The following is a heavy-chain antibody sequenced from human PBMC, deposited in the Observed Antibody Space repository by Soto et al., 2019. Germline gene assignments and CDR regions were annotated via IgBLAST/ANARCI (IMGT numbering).Heavy chain of an antibody. CDR1: GFTFSSYW. CDR3: AKAKKTSITGARGVIRVFDY. D-gene: IGHD3-10*01. J-gene: IGHJ4*01. CDR2: IKQDGSEK. Sequence: EVQLVESGGGLVQPGGSLRLSCAASGFTFSSYWMSWVRQAPGKGLEWVANIKQDGSEKYYVDSVKGRFTISRDNAKNSLYQQMNSRRAQDTAVYYCAKAKKTSITGARGVIRVFDYWGHGTLVTVSS. V-gene: IGHV3-7*01.